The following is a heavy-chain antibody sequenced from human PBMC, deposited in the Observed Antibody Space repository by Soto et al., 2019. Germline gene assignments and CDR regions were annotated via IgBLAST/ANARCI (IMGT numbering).Heavy chain of an antibody. J-gene: IGHJ6*03. Sequence: PGGSLRLSCAASGFTFDDYAMHWVRQAPGKGLEWVSGISWNSGSIGYADSVKGRFTISRDNAKNSLYLQMNSLRAEDTALYYCAKSGGYDFVNYYYYMDVWGKGTTVTVSS. V-gene: IGHV3-9*01. CDR1: GFTFDDYA. D-gene: IGHD5-12*01. CDR2: ISWNSGSI. CDR3: AKSGGYDFVNYYYYMDV.